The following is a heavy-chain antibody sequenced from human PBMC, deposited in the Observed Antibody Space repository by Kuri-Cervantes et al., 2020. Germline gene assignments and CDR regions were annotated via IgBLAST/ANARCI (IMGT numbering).Heavy chain of an antibody. CDR3: ARSDCSSTSCYGRTGGVTLNLDY. CDR2: ISAYNGNT. Sequence: ASVKVSCKVSGYTLTELSMHWVRQAPGQGLEWMGWISAYNGNTNYAQKLQGRVTMTTDTSTSTAYMELSRLRSDDTAVYYCARSDCSSTSCYGRTGGVTLNLDYWGQGTLVTVSS. J-gene: IGHJ4*02. D-gene: IGHD2-2*01. CDR1: GYTLTELS. V-gene: IGHV1-18*01.